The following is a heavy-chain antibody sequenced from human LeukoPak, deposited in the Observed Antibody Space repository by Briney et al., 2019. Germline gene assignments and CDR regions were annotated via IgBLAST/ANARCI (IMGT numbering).Heavy chain of an antibody. V-gene: IGHV5-51*01. CDR1: GYSFSSYW. J-gene: IGHJ4*02. Sequence: GESLKISCKGSGYSFSSYWIAWVRQMPGKGLEWMGIIYPRDSDTKYSPSFQGQVTISADKSISTAYLQWSSLKASDTAMYYCARQDGSAWYYFDYWGQGTLVTVSS. CDR2: IYPRDSDT. D-gene: IGHD6-19*01. CDR3: ARQDGSAWYYFDY.